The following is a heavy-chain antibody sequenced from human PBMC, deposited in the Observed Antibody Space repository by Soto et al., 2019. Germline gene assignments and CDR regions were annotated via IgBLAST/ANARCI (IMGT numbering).Heavy chain of an antibody. J-gene: IGHJ4*02. Sequence: SSETLSLTCAVYGGSLSGYYWSWIRQPPGKALEWIGEINYSGNTNYNPSLKSRVTISVDTSKNQLFLNLTSVTAADTAMYYCARHHVRGRTIAGAAEFWGQGTLVTVSS. CDR1: GGSLSGYY. CDR3: ARHHVRGRTIAGAAEF. V-gene: IGHV4-34*01. CDR2: INYSGNT. D-gene: IGHD1-26*01.